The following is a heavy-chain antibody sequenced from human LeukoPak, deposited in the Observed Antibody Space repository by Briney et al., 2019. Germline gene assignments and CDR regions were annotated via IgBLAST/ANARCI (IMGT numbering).Heavy chain of an antibody. CDR2: IYHRGST. V-gene: IGHV4-30-4*08. CDR3: ARHVSDILTGYSPYFDY. Sequence: SQTLSLTCTVSGGSISSGDFYWSWIRQPPGKGPEWIGYIYHRGSTYYNPSLRSRVTLFLDASKNQFSLKLSSVTAADTAVYYCARHVSDILTGYSPYFDYWGQGTLVTVSS. J-gene: IGHJ4*02. CDR1: GGSISSGDFY. D-gene: IGHD3-9*01.